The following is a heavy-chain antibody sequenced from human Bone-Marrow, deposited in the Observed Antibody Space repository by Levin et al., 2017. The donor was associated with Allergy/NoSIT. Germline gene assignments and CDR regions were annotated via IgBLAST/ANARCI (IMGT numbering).Heavy chain of an antibody. CDR2: ISDDGNTI. D-gene: IGHD3-9*01. CDR3: GRDLSGYFDY. Sequence: LSLTCAVSGFTLSSFWMHWVRQAPGEGLVWISRISDDGNTIDYADFVKGRFTISRDYAKNTLYLQMNSLRAEDTAVYYCGRDLSGYFDYWGQGALVSVSS. CDR1: GFTLSSFW. V-gene: IGHV3-74*01. J-gene: IGHJ4*02.